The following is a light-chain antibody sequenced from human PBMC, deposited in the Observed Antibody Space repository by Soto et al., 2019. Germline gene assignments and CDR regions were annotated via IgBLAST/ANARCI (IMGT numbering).Light chain of an antibody. Sequence: QSALTQPRSVSGSPGQSVTISCTGTSSDVGGYNYVSWYQQHPGTAPKLMIYDVSKRPSGVPGRFSGSKSGNTASLTISGLQAEDEADYYGCSYAGSPYVVFGGGTKVTVL. CDR3: CSYAGSPYVV. V-gene: IGLV2-11*01. J-gene: IGLJ2*01. CDR1: SSDVGGYNY. CDR2: DVS.